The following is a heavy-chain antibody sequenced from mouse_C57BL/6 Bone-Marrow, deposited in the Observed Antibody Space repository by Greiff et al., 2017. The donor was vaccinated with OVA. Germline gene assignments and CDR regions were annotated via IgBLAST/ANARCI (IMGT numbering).Heavy chain of an antibody. CDR3: ARGGFYSKFDY. Sequence: EVKLVESGGGLVKPGGSLKLSCAASGFTFSSYAMSWVRQTPEKRLEWVATISDGGSYTYYTDNVKGRFTISRDNAKNNLYLQMSHLKSEDTAVYYCARGGFYSKFDYWGQGTTLTLSS. CDR2: ISDGGSYT. V-gene: IGHV5-4*03. J-gene: IGHJ2*01. D-gene: IGHD2-5*01. CDR1: GFTFSSYA.